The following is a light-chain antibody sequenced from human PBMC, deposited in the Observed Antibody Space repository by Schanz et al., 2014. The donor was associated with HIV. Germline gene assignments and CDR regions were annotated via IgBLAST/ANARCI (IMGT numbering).Light chain of an antibody. Sequence: QSALTQPPSASGSPGQSVTISCTGTSSDVGGYNYVSWYQQHPGKAPKIMIYEVSKRPSGVPDRFSGSKSGNTASLTISGLQSEDEADYYCSSYASTDTVLFGGGTKLTVL. J-gene: IGLJ2*01. V-gene: IGLV2-8*01. CDR3: SSYASTDTVL. CDR2: EVS. CDR1: SSDVGGYNY.